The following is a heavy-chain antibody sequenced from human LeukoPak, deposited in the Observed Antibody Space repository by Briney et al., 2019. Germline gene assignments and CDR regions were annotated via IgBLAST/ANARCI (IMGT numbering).Heavy chain of an antibody. CDR2: IDPKNGNR. V-gene: IGHV1-8*01. Sequence: EASVKVSCKASGYTFINNDINWVRQAPGQGLEWKAWIDPKNGNRGYAQNFQGRVTMTTDISINTAYLELSSLRSEDTAVYYCARSHTQKEFCGGGRCYPTVWWFDPWGQGTLVTVSS. D-gene: IGHD2-15*01. J-gene: IGHJ5*02. CDR1: GYTFINND. CDR3: ARSHTQKEFCGGGRCYPTVWWFDP.